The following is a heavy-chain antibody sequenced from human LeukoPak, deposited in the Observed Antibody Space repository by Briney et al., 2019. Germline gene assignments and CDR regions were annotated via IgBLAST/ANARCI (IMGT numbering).Heavy chain of an antibody. CDR2: IYTRGST. CDR1: GGSISSYY. J-gene: IGHJ4*02. CDR3: ARAFSGRATYYFDY. Sequence: SETLSLTCTVSGGSISSYYWSWIRQPAGKGLEWIGRIYTRGSTNYNPSLKSRVTMAVDTSKNQFSLKLSSVTAAETAVYYCARAFSGRATYYFDYWGQGTLVTVSS. D-gene: IGHD1-26*01. V-gene: IGHV4-4*07.